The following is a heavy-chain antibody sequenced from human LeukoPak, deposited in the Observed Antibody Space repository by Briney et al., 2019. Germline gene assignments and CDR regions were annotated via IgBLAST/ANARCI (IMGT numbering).Heavy chain of an antibody. Sequence: GGSLRLSCAASGFTFSNAWMRWVRQAPGKGLEWVGRIKSKTDGGTTDYAAPVKGRFTISRDDSKNTLYLQMNSLKTEDTAVYYCTTDLEYNWNEIDYWGQGTLATVSS. CDR2: IKSKTDGGTT. J-gene: IGHJ4*02. CDR1: GFTFSNAW. V-gene: IGHV3-15*01. CDR3: TTDLEYNWNEIDY. D-gene: IGHD1-20*01.